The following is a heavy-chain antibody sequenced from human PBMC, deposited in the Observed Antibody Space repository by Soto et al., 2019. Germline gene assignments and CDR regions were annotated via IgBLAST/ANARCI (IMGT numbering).Heavy chain of an antibody. CDR3: AKYVRFVDYIWGSYRQNDAFEI. D-gene: IGHD3-16*02. Sequence: GGSLRLSCAASGFTFSSYAMSWVRQATGKGLEWVSAISGSGGSTYYADSVKSRFTISRDNSKNTLYLKMKSLRAEDTAVYYCAKYVRFVDYIWGSYRQNDAFEIWGQGTMVTVPS. CDR1: GFTFSSYA. CDR2: ISGSGGST. V-gene: IGHV3-23*01. J-gene: IGHJ3*02.